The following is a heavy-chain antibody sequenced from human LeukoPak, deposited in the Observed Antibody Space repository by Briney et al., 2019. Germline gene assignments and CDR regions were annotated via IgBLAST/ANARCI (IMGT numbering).Heavy chain of an antibody. J-gene: IGHJ5*02. Sequence: GGSLRLSCAASGFTFSSYWMSWVRQAPGKGLEWVANIEQDGSEKYYVDSVKGRFTISRDNAKNSLYLQMNSLRAEDTAVCYCAREGSGSKNIDWFDPWGQGTLVTVSS. CDR1: GFTFSSYW. CDR3: AREGSGSKNIDWFDP. D-gene: IGHD3-10*01. CDR2: IEQDGSEK. V-gene: IGHV3-7*01.